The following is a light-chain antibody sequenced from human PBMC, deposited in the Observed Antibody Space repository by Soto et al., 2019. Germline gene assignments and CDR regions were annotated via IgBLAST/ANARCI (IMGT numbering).Light chain of an antibody. CDR1: QSVSSTY. V-gene: IGKV3D-20*02. CDR3: QQRSSWPIT. CDR2: GAS. J-gene: IGKJ5*01. Sequence: EVVLTQSPGTLSLSPGERATLSCRASQSVSSTYLVWYQQKPGQAPRLLIYGASSRSAGIPDRFSGSRSGTDFTLTISSVEPEDFAVYYCQQRSSWPITFGQGIGPEIK.